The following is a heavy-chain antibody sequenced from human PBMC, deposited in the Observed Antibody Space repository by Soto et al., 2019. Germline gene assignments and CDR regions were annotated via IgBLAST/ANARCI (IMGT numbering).Heavy chain of an antibody. Sequence: EVQLLESGGGLVQPGGSLRLSCAASGFTFSSYAMSWVRQAPGKGLEWVSAISGSGGSTCYADSVKGRFTISRDNSKNTLYLQMNSLRAEDTAVYYCAKYMARGSGSRNNWFDPWGQGTLVTVSS. J-gene: IGHJ5*02. CDR1: GFTFSSYA. CDR3: AKYMARGSGSRNNWFDP. V-gene: IGHV3-23*01. CDR2: ISGSGGST. D-gene: IGHD3-10*01.